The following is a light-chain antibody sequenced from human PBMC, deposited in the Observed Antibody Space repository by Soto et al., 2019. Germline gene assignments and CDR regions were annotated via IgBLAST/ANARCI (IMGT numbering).Light chain of an antibody. J-gene: IGKJ2*01. Sequence: EMVMTQSPATLSVSPGERVILSCRASRSFGTTLAWYQQKPGQAPRLLIYGASTRATGVPARFSGSGSGTDFTLTISTLQSEDCAVYYCQQYNNWPDMYTFGQGTKLEIK. CDR1: RSFGTT. CDR3: QQYNNWPDMYT. V-gene: IGKV3-15*01. CDR2: GAS.